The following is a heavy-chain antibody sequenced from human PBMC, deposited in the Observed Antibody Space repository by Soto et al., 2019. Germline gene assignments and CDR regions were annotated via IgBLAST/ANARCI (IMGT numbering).Heavy chain of an antibody. CDR2: IYWNDDK. D-gene: IGHD6-19*01. CDR1: GFSLRTSVVG. V-gene: IGHV2-5*01. CDR3: AKSGSSGWYGWFDP. Sequence: SGPTLVNPPQTLTLTCIFSGFSLRTSVVGVGWIRQPPGKALEWLGFIYWNDDKRYSPSLKSRLTITKDTSKNQVVLTMTNMDPVDTATYYCAKSGSSGWYGWFDPWGQGTLVTVSS. J-gene: IGHJ5*02.